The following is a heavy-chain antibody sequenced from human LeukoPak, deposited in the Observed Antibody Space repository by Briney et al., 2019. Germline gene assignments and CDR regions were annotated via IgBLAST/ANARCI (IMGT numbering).Heavy chain of an antibody. CDR2: ISSSSSYI. CDR1: GFTFSDYY. D-gene: IGHD6-19*01. V-gene: IGHV3-11*06. Sequence: NTGGSLRLSCAASGFTFSDYYMSWIRQAPGKGLEWVSSISSSSSYIYYADSVKGRFTISRDNAKNSLYLQMNSLRAEDTAVYYCARDGGGIAVAGTGDFDYWGQGTLVTVSS. CDR3: ARDGGGIAVAGTGDFDY. J-gene: IGHJ4*02.